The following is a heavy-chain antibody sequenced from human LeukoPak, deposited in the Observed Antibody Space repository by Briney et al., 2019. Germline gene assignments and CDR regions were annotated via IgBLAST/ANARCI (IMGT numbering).Heavy chain of an antibody. CDR2: IYYSGST. CDR3: AGSGREWGSAYYFDY. V-gene: IGHV4-39*01. D-gene: IGHD2-15*01. Sequence: SETLSLTCTVSGGSISSSSYYWGWIRQPPGKGLEWIGSIYYSGSTYYNPSLKSRVTISVDTSKNQFSLKLSSVTAADTGVYYCAGSGREWGSAYYFDYWGQGTLVTVSS. J-gene: IGHJ4*02. CDR1: GGSISSSSYY.